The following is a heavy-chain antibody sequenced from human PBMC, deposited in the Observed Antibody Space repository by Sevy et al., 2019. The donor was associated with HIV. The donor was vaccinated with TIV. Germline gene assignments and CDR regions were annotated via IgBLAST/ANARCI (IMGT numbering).Heavy chain of an antibody. CDR1: GGSISSGDYY. CDR2: IYYSGST. D-gene: IGHD3-3*01. CDR3: ARDSYYEFWSGYQGYYYYGMDV. J-gene: IGHJ6*02. Sequence: SETLSLTCTVSGGSISSGDYYWSWIRQPPGKGLEWIGYIYYSGSTYYNPSLKSRVTISVDTSKNQFSLKLSSVTAADTAVYYCARDSYYEFWSGYQGYYYYGMDVWGQGTTVTVSS. V-gene: IGHV4-30-4*01.